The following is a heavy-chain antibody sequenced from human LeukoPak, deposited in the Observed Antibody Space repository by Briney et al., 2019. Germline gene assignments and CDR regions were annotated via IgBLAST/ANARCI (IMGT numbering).Heavy chain of an antibody. CDR1: GYTFTNSY. D-gene: IGHD3-10*01. J-gene: IGHJ5*02. Sequence: SVKVSCKASGYTFTNSYIHWVRQAPGQGLEWMGGIIPIFGTANYAQKFQGRVTITADESTSTAYMELSSLRSEDTAVYYCANYYGSGSYPNWFDPWGQGTLVTVSS. CDR3: ANYYGSGSYPNWFDP. CDR2: IIPIFGTA. V-gene: IGHV1-69*13.